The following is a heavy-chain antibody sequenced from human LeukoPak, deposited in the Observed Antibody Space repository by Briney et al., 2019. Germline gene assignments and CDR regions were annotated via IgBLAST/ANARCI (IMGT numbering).Heavy chain of an antibody. J-gene: IGHJ4*02. D-gene: IGHD3-9*01. CDR1: GFTFSSYT. CDR3: ARVLSGTLTFDH. CDR2: LTNSSSYI. Sequence: KSGGSLRLSCAASGFTFSSYTMHWVRQAPGKGLEWVASLTNSSSYIYYADSAKGRFTISRDNAKNSLYLQMNSLRGEDTAVYYWARVLSGTLTFDHWGQGTLVGVS. V-gene: IGHV3-21*06.